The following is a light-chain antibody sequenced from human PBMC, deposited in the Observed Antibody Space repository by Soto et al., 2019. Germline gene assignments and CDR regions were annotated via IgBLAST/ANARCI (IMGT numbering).Light chain of an antibody. Sequence: DIQMTQSPSTLSASVGDRVTITCRASQSISRWLAWYQQKPGKAPKLLIYDASTLQSRVPSRFSGTGSGTECTLTIGSLQPDDFGIYYCQQNSTDSTFGQGTRLEIK. CDR1: QSISRW. J-gene: IGKJ2*01. CDR2: DAS. CDR3: QQNSTDST. V-gene: IGKV1-5*01.